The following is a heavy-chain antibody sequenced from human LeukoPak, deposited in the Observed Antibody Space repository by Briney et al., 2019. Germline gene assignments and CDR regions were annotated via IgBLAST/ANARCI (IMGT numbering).Heavy chain of an antibody. Sequence: SGPTLVKPTQTLTLTCTVSGFPLRTSGVGMHWTRQPPGKALEWLALINWKDDKRFSPSLKNRLTITKDSSKNQVVLTMTNMDPVDTATYFCVHRRADSSGYYNYFDYWGQGTLVTVSS. V-gene: IGHV2-5*01. CDR2: INWKDDK. CDR1: GFPLRTSGVG. D-gene: IGHD3-22*01. J-gene: IGHJ4*02. CDR3: VHRRADSSGYYNYFDY.